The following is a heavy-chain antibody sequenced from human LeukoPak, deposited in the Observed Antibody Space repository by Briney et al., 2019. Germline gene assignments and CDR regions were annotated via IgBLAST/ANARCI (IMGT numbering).Heavy chain of an antibody. CDR3: ASDFVVVPAAIPGGFDY. Sequence: SVKVSCKASGGTFSSYAISWVRQAPGQGLEWMGGIIPIFGTANYAQKFQGRVTITTDESTSTAYMELSSLRSEDTAVYYCASDFVVVPAAIPGGFDYWGPGTLVTVSS. CDR1: GGTFSSYA. J-gene: IGHJ4*02. D-gene: IGHD2-2*02. CDR2: IIPIFGTA. V-gene: IGHV1-69*05.